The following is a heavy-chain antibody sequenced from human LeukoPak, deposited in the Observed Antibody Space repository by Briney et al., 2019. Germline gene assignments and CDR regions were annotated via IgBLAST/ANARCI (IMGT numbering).Heavy chain of an antibody. CDR2: IYPGDSDT. J-gene: IGHJ4*02. CDR1: GYSFTSYC. CDR3: ATSMVRGIIIEDYFDY. D-gene: IGHD3-10*01. V-gene: IGHV5-51*01. Sequence: GESLKISCKGSGYSFTSYCIGWVRQMPGKGLEWMGIIYPGDSDTRYSPSFQGQVTISADKSISTAYLQWSSLKASDTAMYYCATSMVRGIIIEDYFDYWGQGTLVTVSS.